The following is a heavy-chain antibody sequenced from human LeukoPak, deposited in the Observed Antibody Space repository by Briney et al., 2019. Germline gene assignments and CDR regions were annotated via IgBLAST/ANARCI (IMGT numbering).Heavy chain of an antibody. Sequence: SSETLSLTCTVSGGSISSYYWSWIRQPPGKGLEWIGYIYYSGSTNYNPSLKSRVTISIDTSKTQFSLKLRSVTAADTAVYYCARRTTGRGGFFDPWGQGILVTVSS. V-gene: IGHV4-59*08. J-gene: IGHJ5*02. CDR2: IYYSGST. CDR1: GGSISSYY. CDR3: ARRTTGRGGFFDP. D-gene: IGHD1-1*01.